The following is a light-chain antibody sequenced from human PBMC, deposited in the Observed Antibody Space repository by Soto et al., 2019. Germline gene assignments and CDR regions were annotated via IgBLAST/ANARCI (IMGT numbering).Light chain of an antibody. CDR1: QGISNY. J-gene: IGKJ4*01. V-gene: IGKV1-27*01. Sequence: DIQMTQSPSSLSASVGDRVTITCRASQGISNYLAWYQQKPGKVPKVLIYAASTLQSGVPSRFSAIGSGTDFTLTIRSLQHDDVATYYCQKYNIAPLTFGGGTKVEIK. CDR3: QKYNIAPLT. CDR2: AAS.